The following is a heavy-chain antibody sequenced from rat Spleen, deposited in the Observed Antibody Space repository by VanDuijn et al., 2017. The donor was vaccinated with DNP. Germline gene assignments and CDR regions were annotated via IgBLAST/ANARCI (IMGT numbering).Heavy chain of an antibody. D-gene: IGHD1-12*01. CDR3: STLNYYASLSEYFDH. CDR1: GFTFSDYN. Sequence: EVQLVESGGGLIQPGRSLKLSCTASGFTFSDYNMAWVRQAPKKGLEWVATIIHDGKRTYYGDSVKGRFTISRDNIKNVLYLQMDSLRSEDTATYYCSTLNYYASLSEYFDHWGQGVMVTVSS. CDR2: IIHDGKRT. J-gene: IGHJ2*01. V-gene: IGHV5S10*01.